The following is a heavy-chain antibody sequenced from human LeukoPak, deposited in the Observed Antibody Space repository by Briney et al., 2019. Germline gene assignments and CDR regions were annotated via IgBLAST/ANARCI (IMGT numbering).Heavy chain of an antibody. CDR3: VRDSVSGSYDFFGS. Sequence: DPSETLSLTCTVSGGSISSYYWSWIRQPPGKGLEWIGYIYYSGSTNYNPSLKSRVTISKDTSKNQFSLKLTSVTAADTAMYYCVRDSVSGSYDFFGSWGQGTLVTVSS. J-gene: IGHJ4*02. V-gene: IGHV4-59*01. CDR1: GGSISSYY. CDR2: IYYSGST. D-gene: IGHD1-26*01.